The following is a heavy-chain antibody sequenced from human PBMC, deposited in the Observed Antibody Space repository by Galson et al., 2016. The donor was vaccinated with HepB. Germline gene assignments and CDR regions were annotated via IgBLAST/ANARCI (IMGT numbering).Heavy chain of an antibody. J-gene: IGHJ5*02. CDR3: ARTKWGWFDP. CDR1: GDSVSRNSAA. D-gene: IGHD2-8*01. CDR2: TYYRSNWYH. Sequence: CAISGDSVSRNSAAWNWIRQSPSRGLEWLGRTYYRSNWYHDYAESVKSRILINPDTSKNHFSLQLNSVTPEVTAVYYCARTKWGWFDPWGQGPRVTVSS. V-gene: IGHV6-1*01.